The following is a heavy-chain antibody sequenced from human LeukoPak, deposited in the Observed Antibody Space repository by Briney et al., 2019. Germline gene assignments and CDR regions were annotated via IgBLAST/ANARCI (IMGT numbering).Heavy chain of an antibody. D-gene: IGHD6-13*01. CDR2: INPNSGGT. CDR3: ARVGIAAAGIDAFDI. Sequence: ASVKVSCEASGYTFTGYYMHWVRQAPGQGLEWMGWINPNSGGTNYAQKFQGRVTMTRGTSISTAYMELSRLRSDDTAVYYCARVGIAAAGIDAFDIWGQGTMVTVSS. J-gene: IGHJ3*02. CDR1: GYTFTGYY. V-gene: IGHV1-2*02.